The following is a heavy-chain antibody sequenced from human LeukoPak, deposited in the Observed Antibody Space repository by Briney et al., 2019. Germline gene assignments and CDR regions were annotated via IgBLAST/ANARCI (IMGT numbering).Heavy chain of an antibody. CDR2: ISYDGNIK. J-gene: IGHJ3*02. Sequence: GGSLRLSCAASGFTFGDYYMSWIRQAPGKGLDWVALISYDGNIKYYADSVKGRFTISRDNSKNTVYLQMNSLRAEDTAGYYCARECSADDAFDIWGQGTMVTVSS. CDR1: GFTFGDYY. D-gene: IGHD6-19*01. V-gene: IGHV3-30*03. CDR3: ARECSADDAFDI.